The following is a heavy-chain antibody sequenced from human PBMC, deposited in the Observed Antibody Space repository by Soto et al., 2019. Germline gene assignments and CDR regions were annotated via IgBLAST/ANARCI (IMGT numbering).Heavy chain of an antibody. J-gene: IGHJ4*02. CDR1: GGTFSSYT. CDR3: ASSGYCSGGSCFAFDY. D-gene: IGHD2-15*01. V-gene: IGHV1-69*02. CDR2: IIPILGIA. Sequence: SVKVSCKASGGTFSSYTISWVRQAPGQGLEWMGRIIPILGIANYAQKFQGRVTITADKSTSTAYMELSSLRSEDTAVYYCASSGYCSGGSCFAFDYWGQGTLVTVSS.